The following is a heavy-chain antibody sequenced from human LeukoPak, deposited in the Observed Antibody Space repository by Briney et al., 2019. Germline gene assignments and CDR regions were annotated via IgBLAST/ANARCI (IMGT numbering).Heavy chain of an antibody. J-gene: IGHJ4*02. CDR3: TRDRGSTTMLRGVNHY. D-gene: IGHD3-10*01. V-gene: IGHV3-23*01. Sequence: PGGSLRLSCAASGFTFSSYAMSWVRQAPGKGLEWVLTISGTGGSTYYADSVKGRFTISRDNTRNSLSLQMNDLRVEDTAVYYCTRDRGSTTMLRGVNHYWGQGTLVTVSS. CDR1: GFTFSSYA. CDR2: ISGTGGST.